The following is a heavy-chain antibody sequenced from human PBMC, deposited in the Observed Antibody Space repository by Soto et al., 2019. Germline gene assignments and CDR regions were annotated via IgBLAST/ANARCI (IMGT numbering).Heavy chain of an antibody. CDR3: TKDRLPSSGNYYTLFDY. J-gene: IGHJ4*02. D-gene: IGHD3-10*01. CDR2: ISGSGGGT. Sequence: GGSLRLSCAASGFTFSSYALNWVRQAPGKGLEWVSAISGSGGGTYYTDSVKGRFTISRDNSKNTVYLQMDSLRAEDTAIYYCTKDRLPSSGNYYTLFDYWGQGTLVTVSS. V-gene: IGHV3-23*01. CDR1: GFTFSSYA.